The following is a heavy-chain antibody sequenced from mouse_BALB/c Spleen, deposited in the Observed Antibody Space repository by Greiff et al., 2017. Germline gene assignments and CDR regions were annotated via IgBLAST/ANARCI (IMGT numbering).Heavy chain of an antibody. CDR2: IDPENGDT. V-gene: IGHV14-4*02. J-gene: IGHJ3*01. Sequence: EVQLQQSGAELVRSGASVKLSCTASGFNIKDYYMHWVKQRPEQGLEWIGWIDPENGDTEYAPKFQGKATMTADTSSNTAYLQLSSLTSEDTAVYYCSYYYGRGSWFAYWGQGTLVTVSA. D-gene: IGHD1-1*01. CDR3: SYYYGRGSWFAY. CDR1: GFNIKDYY.